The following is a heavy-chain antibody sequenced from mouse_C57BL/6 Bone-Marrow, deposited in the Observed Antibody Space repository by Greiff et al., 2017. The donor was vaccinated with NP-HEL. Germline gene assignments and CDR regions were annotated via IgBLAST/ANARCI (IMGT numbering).Heavy chain of an antibody. CDR2: IYPGSGST. J-gene: IGHJ1*03. V-gene: IGHV1-55*01. D-gene: IGHD2-2*01. Sequence: QVQLKQPGAELVKPGASVKMSCKASGYTFTSYWITWVKQRPGQGLEWIGDIYPGSGSTNYNEKFKSKATLTVDTSSSTAYMQLSSLTSEDSAVYYCARRVYYGYDWYFDVWGTGTTVTVSS. CDR1: GYTFTSYW. CDR3: ARRVYYGYDWYFDV.